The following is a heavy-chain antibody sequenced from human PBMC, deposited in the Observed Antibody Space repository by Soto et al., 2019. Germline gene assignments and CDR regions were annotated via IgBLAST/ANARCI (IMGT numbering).Heavy chain of an antibody. CDR1: GCSISSDY. Sequence: SETLSLTCTVSGCSISSDYWSWIRQPAGKGLEWIGRIYTSGSTNYNPSLKSRVTMSVDTSKNQFSLKLSSVTAADTAVYYCARDRSRQGFGELLLHPGKFNWLDPWGPGTMVNV. CDR2: IYTSGST. V-gene: IGHV4-4*07. D-gene: IGHD3-10*01. CDR3: ARDRSRQGFGELLLHPGKFNWLDP. J-gene: IGHJ5*02.